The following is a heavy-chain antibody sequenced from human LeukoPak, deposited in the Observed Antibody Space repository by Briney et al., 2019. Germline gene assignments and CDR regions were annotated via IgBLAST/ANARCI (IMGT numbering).Heavy chain of an antibody. CDR2: IIPILGIA. D-gene: IGHD2-15*01. J-gene: IGHJ5*02. Sequence: ASVKVSCKASGGTFSSYATSWVRQAPGQGLEWMGRIIPILGIANYAQKFQGRVTITADKSTSTAYMELSSLRSEDTAVYYCARYLGYCSGGSCSYNWFDPWGQGTLVTVSS. CDR3: ARYLGYCSGGSCSYNWFDP. V-gene: IGHV1-69*04. CDR1: GGTFSSYA.